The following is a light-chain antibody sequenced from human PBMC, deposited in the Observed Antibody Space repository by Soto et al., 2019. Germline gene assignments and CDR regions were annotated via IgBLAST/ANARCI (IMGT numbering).Light chain of an antibody. CDR3: QQYNNWPRT. CDR1: QSVSSN. Sequence: IVMTQSPATLSVSPGERATLSCRASQSVSSNLAWYQQKPGQAPRLLIYGASTRATGLPAMFSGSGSGTEFTLTISSLQSEDFAVYYCQQYNNWPRTFGQGTKVDIK. CDR2: GAS. V-gene: IGKV3-15*01. J-gene: IGKJ1*01.